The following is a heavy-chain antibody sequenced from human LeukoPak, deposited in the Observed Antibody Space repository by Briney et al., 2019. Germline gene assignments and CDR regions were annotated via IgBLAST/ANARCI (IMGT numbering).Heavy chain of an antibody. D-gene: IGHD3-10*01. CDR2: ISYDGSNK. CDR1: GFTFSSYA. CDR3: ARWRTGTGDY. J-gene: IGHJ4*02. Sequence: GGSLRLSCAASGFTFSSYAMHWVRQAPGKGLEWVAVISYDGSNKYYADSVKGRFTISRDNSKNTLYLQMNSLRAEDTAVYYCARWRTGTGDYWGQGTLVTVSS. V-gene: IGHV3-30*04.